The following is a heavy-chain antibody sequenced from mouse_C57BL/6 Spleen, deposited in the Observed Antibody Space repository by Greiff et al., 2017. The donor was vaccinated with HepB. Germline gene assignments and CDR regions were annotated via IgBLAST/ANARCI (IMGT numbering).Heavy chain of an antibody. D-gene: IGHD2-4*01. CDR3: TDDDYDGSYAMDY. V-gene: IGHV6-3*01. Sequence: EVKVVESGGGLVQPGGSMKLSCVASGFTFSNYWMNWVRQSPEKGLEWVAQIRLKSDNYATHYAESVKGRFTISRDDSKSSVYLQMNNLRAEDTGIYYCTDDDYDGSYAMDYWGQGTSVTVSS. CDR1: GFTFSNYW. CDR2: IRLKSDNYAT. J-gene: IGHJ4*01.